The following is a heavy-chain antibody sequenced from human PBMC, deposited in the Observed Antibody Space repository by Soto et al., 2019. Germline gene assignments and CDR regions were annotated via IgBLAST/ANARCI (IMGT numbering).Heavy chain of an antibody. CDR2: INHSGST. D-gene: IGHD3-3*01. CDR1: GGSFSGYY. Sequence: KASETLSLTCAVYGGSFSGYYWSWIRQPPGKGLEWIGEINHSGSTNYNPSLKSRVTISVDTSKNQFSLKLSSVTAADTAVYYCARARPPRYDFWSGPHPGLFDYWGQGTLVTVSS. V-gene: IGHV4-34*01. CDR3: ARARPPRYDFWSGPHPGLFDY. J-gene: IGHJ4*02.